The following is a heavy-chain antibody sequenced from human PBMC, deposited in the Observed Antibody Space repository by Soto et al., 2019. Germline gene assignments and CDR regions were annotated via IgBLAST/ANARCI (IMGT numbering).Heavy chain of an antibody. CDR2: INHSGSA. J-gene: IGHJ4*02. Sequence: SETLSLTCAVYGESFIGYIWTWIRQTPGKGLQWIGQINHSGSAYYNPSLKSRVTISVHTSNSQFSLELSSVTAADTAVYYCARGLITGSHYSGGWYYFDSWGQGTQVTVSS. CDR3: ARGLITGSHYSGGWYYFDS. V-gene: IGHV4-34*01. CDR1: GESFIGYI. D-gene: IGHD6-19*01.